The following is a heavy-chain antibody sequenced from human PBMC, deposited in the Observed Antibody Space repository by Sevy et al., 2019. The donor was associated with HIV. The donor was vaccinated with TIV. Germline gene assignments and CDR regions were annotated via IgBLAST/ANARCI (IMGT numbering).Heavy chain of an antibody. Sequence: GGSLRLSCAASGFTFSSYSMNWVRQAPGKGLEWVSFISSSSSYIYYADSVKGRFTISRDNAKNSLYLQMNSLRAEDTAVYYCARAPGDYGDQYYYYYGMDVWGQGTTVTVSS. CDR2: ISSSSSYI. J-gene: IGHJ6*02. D-gene: IGHD4-17*01. CDR3: ARAPGDYGDQYYYYYGMDV. V-gene: IGHV3-21*01. CDR1: GFTFSSYS.